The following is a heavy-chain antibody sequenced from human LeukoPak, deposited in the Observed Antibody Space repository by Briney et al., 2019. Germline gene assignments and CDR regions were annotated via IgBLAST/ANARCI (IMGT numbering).Heavy chain of an antibody. J-gene: IGHJ4*02. CDR1: GGSISSYY. CDR2: IYYSGST. V-gene: IGHV4-59*01. D-gene: IGHD5-18*01. CDR3: ARQYSYGYYFDY. Sequence: SETLSLTCTVSGGSISSYYWGWIRQPPGKGLEWIGYIYYSGSTNYNPSLKSRVTISVDTSKNQFSLKLSSVTAADTAVYYCARQYSYGYYFDYWGQGTLVTVSS.